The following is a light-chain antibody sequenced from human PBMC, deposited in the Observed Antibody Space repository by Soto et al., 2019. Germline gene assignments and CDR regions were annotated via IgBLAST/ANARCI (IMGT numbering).Light chain of an antibody. J-gene: IGLJ1*01. CDR2: QDN. Sequence: SYELTQPPSVSVSPEQTASITCSGDKLGDKYAYWYQQKPGQSPVLVIYQDNKRPSGIPERFSGSNSGNTATLTISGTQAMDEAHHYCQAWDGSTGYVFVTGVKLTVL. CDR3: QAWDGSTGYV. CDR1: KLGDKY. V-gene: IGLV3-1*01.